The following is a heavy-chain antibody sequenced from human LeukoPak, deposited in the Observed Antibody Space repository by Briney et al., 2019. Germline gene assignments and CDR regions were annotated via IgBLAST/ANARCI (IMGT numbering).Heavy chain of an antibody. J-gene: IGHJ3*02. CDR1: GFTFSSYA. V-gene: IGHV3-23*01. CDR3: AKDRVTMVRGARPDAFDI. CDR2: ISGSGGST. D-gene: IGHD3-10*01. Sequence: GGSLRLSCAASGFTFSSYAMSWVRQAPGKGLEWVSAISGSGGSTYYADSVKGRFTISRDNSKNTLYLQMNSLRAEDTAVYYCAKDRVTMVRGARPDAFDIWGQGTVVTVSS.